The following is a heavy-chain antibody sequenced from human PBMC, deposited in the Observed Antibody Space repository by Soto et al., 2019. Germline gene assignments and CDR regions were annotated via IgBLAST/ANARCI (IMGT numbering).Heavy chain of an antibody. Sequence: SWGSLRLSCAASGFTFRDFGMHWVRQAPGKGLEWVAVASYDGSNTYYADSVQGRFTISRDNSKNTVYLQMNSLRVEDTAVYYCAKGGAVVPAAILDYWGQGTLVTVSS. J-gene: IGHJ4*02. D-gene: IGHD2-2*01. CDR1: GFTFRDFG. CDR2: ASYDGSNT. V-gene: IGHV3-30*18. CDR3: AKGGAVVPAAILDY.